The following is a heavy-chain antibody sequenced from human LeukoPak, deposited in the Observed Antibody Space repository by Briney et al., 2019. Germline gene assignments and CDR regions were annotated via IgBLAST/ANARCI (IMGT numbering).Heavy chain of an antibody. V-gene: IGHV3-21*01. CDR1: GFTFSSYS. Sequence: GSLRLSCAASGFTFSSYSMNWVRQAPGKGLEWVSSISSSSSYIYYADSVKGRFTISRDNAKNSLYLQMNSLRAEDTAVYYCARDRLLVTASYFDYWGQGTLVTVSS. J-gene: IGHJ4*02. CDR2: ISSSSSYI. CDR3: ARDRLLVTASYFDY. D-gene: IGHD4-23*01.